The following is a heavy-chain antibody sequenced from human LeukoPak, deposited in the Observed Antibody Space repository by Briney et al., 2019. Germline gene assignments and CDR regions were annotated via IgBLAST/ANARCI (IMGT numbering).Heavy chain of an antibody. CDR1: GGSFSGYY. CDR2: INHSGST. V-gene: IGHV4-34*01. CDR3: ARGARPRGRISMVVTHDY. Sequence: PSETLSLTCAVYGGSFSGYYWSWIRQPPGKGLEWIGEINHSGSTNYNPSLKSRVTISVDTSKNQFSLKLSSVTAADTAVYYCARGARPRGRISMVVTHDYRGQGTLVTVSS. D-gene: IGHD4-23*01. J-gene: IGHJ4*02.